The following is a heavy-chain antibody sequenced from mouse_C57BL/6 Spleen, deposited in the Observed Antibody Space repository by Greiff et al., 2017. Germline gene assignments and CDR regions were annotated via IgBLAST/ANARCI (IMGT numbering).Heavy chain of an antibody. D-gene: IGHD1-1*01. CDR1: GYTFTSYW. J-gene: IGHJ3*01. Sequence: QVQLQQPGAELVMPGASVKLSCKASGYTFTSYWMHWVKQRPGPGLEWIGEIDPSDSYTNSNQKFKGKSTLTVDKSSSTASMQLSSLTSEDSAVYYCARSGATVVGPEFAYWGQGTLVTVSA. V-gene: IGHV1-69*01. CDR2: IDPSDSYT. CDR3: ARSGATVVGPEFAY.